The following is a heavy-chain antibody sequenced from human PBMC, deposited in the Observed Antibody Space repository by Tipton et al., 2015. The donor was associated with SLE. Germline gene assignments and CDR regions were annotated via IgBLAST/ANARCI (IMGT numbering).Heavy chain of an antibody. V-gene: IGHV4-34*09. Sequence: TLSLTCAVYGGSLSGYYWSWIRQPPGKGLEWIGEINHSGRTNYYPSLKSRVTISRDTSRNQLSLNLSSVTAADTAVYYCARGGVGGYDYFDYWGQGALVTVSS. J-gene: IGHJ4*02. CDR3: ARGGVGGYDYFDY. CDR2: INHSGRT. CDR1: GGSLSGYY. D-gene: IGHD5-12*01.